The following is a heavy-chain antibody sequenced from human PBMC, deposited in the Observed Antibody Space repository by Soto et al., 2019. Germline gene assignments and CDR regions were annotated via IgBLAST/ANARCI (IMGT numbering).Heavy chain of an antibody. Sequence: SGPNAGEPTQTLTLTCTFSGFSLTTTDMCVSWIRQPPGKALEWLARIDWDGDKFYSPSLKTRLTISKDTSKNQVVLIMTNMDPVDTATYYCARIHSTGWNDAIDYWGQGTLVTVSS. CDR2: IDWDGDK. V-gene: IGHV2-70*17. D-gene: IGHD1-1*01. J-gene: IGHJ4*02. CDR1: GFSLTTTDMC. CDR3: ARIHSTGWNDAIDY.